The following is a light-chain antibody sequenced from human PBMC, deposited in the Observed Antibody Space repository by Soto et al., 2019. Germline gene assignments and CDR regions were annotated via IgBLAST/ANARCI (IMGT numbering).Light chain of an antibody. V-gene: IGLV2-14*01. CDR2: EVS. Sequence: QSALTQPASVSGSPGQSITISCTGTSSDVGGYNYVSWYQQHPGKAPRLMIFEVSERPSGVSNRFSGSKSGNTASLTISGLQAEDEADYYCSSYKGSGTPFVFGTGTKVTVL. CDR3: SSYKGSGTPFV. J-gene: IGLJ1*01. CDR1: SSDVGGYNY.